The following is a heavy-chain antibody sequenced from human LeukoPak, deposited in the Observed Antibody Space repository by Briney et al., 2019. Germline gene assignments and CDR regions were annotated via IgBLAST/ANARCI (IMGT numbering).Heavy chain of an antibody. V-gene: IGHV1-46*01. Sequence: ASVKVSCKTSGYTVTSYYIHWVRQAPGQGLEWMGIINPSGDSTTYPQKFQGRVTMTRDTSTSTVYMELSSLRSEDTAVYYCAREAGTAMAPFDYWGQGTLVTVSS. CDR3: AREAGTAMAPFDY. CDR2: INPSGDST. CDR1: GYTVTSYY. D-gene: IGHD5-18*01. J-gene: IGHJ4*02.